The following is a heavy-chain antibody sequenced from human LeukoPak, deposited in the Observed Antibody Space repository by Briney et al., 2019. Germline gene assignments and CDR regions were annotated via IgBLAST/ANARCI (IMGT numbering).Heavy chain of an antibody. CDR1: GNSISNSNYY. J-gene: IGHJ4*02. D-gene: IGHD6-19*01. Sequence: PSQTLSLTCTVSGNSISNSNYYWGWIRQPPEKGLEWIGAINYSATTYYNPSLKSRVTMSVDTSKNQFSLKLTSVTAADTAVYYCASRQRYTGGWYFDCWGQGALVTVSS. CDR2: INYSATT. CDR3: ASRQRYTGGWYFDC. V-gene: IGHV4-39*01.